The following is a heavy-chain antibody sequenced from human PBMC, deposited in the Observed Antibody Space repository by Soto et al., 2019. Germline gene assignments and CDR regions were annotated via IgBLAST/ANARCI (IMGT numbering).Heavy chain of an antibody. Sequence: GGSLRLSCAASGFTFSSYAMSWVRQAPGKGLEWVSAISGSGGSTYYADSVKGWFTISRDNAKNSLYLQMNSLRAEDTAVYYCASEGYCSSTSCYYYYGMDVWGQGTTVTVSS. D-gene: IGHD2-2*01. V-gene: IGHV3-23*01. CDR3: ASEGYCSSTSCYYYYGMDV. CDR2: ISGSGGST. J-gene: IGHJ6*02. CDR1: GFTFSSYA.